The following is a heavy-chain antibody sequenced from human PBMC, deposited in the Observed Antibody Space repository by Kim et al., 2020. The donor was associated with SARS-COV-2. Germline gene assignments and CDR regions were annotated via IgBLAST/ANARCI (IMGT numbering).Heavy chain of an antibody. V-gene: IGHV3-33*01. CDR1: GFTFSSYG. CDR3: ARDPGNYDILTGYYPTHDY. CDR2: IWYDGSNK. J-gene: IGHJ4*02. Sequence: GGSLRLSCAASGFTFSSYGMHWVRQAPGKGLEWVAVIWYDGSNKYYADSVKGRFTISRDNSKNTLYLQMNSLRAEDTAVYYCARDPGNYDILTGYYPTHDYWGQGPLVTVSS. D-gene: IGHD3-9*01.